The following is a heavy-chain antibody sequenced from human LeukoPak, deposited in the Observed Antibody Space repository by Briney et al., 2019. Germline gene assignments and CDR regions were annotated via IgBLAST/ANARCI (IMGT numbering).Heavy chain of an antibody. D-gene: IGHD1-26*01. CDR3: LTILETTIDAYDI. CDR1: GFTFSKNW. J-gene: IGHJ3*02. CDR2: ISPDDKST. Sequence: GGSPRLSCAASGFTFSKNWLHWVRQAPGKGLVWVSRISPDDKSTSYADSVKGRFTISRDDAKKTLYLQMNSLRAEDTAVYYCLTILETTIDAYDIWGQGTMVTVSS. V-gene: IGHV3-74*01.